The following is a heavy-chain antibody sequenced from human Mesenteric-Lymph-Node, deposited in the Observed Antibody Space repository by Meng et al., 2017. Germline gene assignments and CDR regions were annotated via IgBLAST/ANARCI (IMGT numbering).Heavy chain of an antibody. V-gene: IGHV3-11*04. CDR2: ISPTGGSL. J-gene: IGHJ5*02. Sequence: GQLAESGGGLVKAGRSLRLSCAASGFTFSDYYMTWIRQSPGQGLEWIASISPTGGSLYYADSVKGRFSISRDNSKTSLSLQMDSLRVEDTAIYYCARDHGFLNWFDPWGQGTLVTVSS. CDR1: GFTFSDYY. CDR3: ARDHGFLNWFDP. D-gene: IGHD2/OR15-2a*01.